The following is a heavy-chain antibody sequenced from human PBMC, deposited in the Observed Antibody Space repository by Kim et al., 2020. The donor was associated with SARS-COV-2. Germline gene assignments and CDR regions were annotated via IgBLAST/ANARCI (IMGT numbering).Heavy chain of an antibody. V-gene: IGHV4-34*01. D-gene: IGHD3-10*01. CDR2: INHSGTT. CDR1: DGSFSGDY. J-gene: IGHJ1*01. Sequence: SETLSLTCAIYDGSFSGDYWTWIRQPPGKGLDWIGGINHSGTTNYNPSLKSRVTISVDTSKSQLSLQLSSVTAADTSVYYCARGTPVSSGSSYTSKVETYFKSKQRSPAKYFHYWGQCTLVTVSS. CDR3: ARGTPVSSGSSYTSKVETYFKSKQRSPAKYFHY.